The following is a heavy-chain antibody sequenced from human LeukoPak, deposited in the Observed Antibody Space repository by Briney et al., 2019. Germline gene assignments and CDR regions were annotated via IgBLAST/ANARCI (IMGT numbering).Heavy chain of an antibody. V-gene: IGHV4-39*01. CDR1: GGSISSSSYC. J-gene: IGHJ4*02. D-gene: IGHD4-17*01. Sequence: PSETLSLTCTVPGGSISSSSYCWGWIRQPPGKGLEWIVSFYCSGSTYYNPSLKSRVTISVDTSKNQFSLKLSSVTAADTAVYYCARLRSPVTILYYFDYWGQGTLVTVSS. CDR2: FYCSGST. CDR3: ARLRSPVTILYYFDY.